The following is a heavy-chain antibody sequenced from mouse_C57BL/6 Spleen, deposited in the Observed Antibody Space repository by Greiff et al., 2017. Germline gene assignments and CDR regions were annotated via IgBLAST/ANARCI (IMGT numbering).Heavy chain of an antibody. J-gene: IGHJ4*01. CDR1: GFTFSDYG. CDR3: ARPGTGSAMDY. CDR2: ISSGSSTI. V-gene: IGHV5-17*01. D-gene: IGHD2-14*01. Sequence: EVMLVESGGGLVKPGGSLKLSCAASGFTFSDYGMHWVRQAPEKGLEWVVYISSGSSTIYYADTVKGRFTITRDNAKTTLFLQMTSLRSEDTAMYYCARPGTGSAMDYWGQGTSVTVSS.